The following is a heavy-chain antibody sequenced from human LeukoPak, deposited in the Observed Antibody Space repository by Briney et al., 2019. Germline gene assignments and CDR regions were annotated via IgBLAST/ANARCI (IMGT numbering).Heavy chain of an antibody. D-gene: IGHD3-10*01. CDR1: GFTFSSYS. V-gene: IGHV3-7*01. Sequence: PGGSLRLSCAASGFTFSSYSMNWVRQAPGKGLEWVANIKQDGSEKYYVDSVKGRFTISRDNAKNSLYLQMNSLRAEDTAVYYCARLGYGSGRGYWGQGTLVTVSS. CDR2: IKQDGSEK. J-gene: IGHJ4*02. CDR3: ARLGYGSGRGY.